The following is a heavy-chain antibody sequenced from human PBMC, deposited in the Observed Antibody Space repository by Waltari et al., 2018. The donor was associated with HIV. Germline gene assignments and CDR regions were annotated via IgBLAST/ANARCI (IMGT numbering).Heavy chain of an antibody. CDR2: MYSDGTT. J-gene: IGHJ4*02. CDR1: GFTVSSSY. D-gene: IGHD1-1*01. CDR3: ARQRNWNEDFDD. Sequence: EVQLVESGGDWVQPGGSLRLSCAASGFTVSSSYMSWFRQAPGEGLEWVSVMYSDGTTYYAGSVKGRFTISRDNSKNTLYLQMSSLRVEDTAVYYCARQRNWNEDFDDWGQGTLVTVSS. V-gene: IGHV3-66*04.